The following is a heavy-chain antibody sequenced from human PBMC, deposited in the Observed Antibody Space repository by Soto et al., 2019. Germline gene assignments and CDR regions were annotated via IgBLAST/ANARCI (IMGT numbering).Heavy chain of an antibody. CDR1: GGTFSSYA. J-gene: IGHJ3*02. Sequence: ASVKVSCKASGGTFSSYAISWVRQAPGQGLEWMGRIIPILGIANYAQKFQGRVTITADKSTSTAYMELSSLRSEDTAVYSCASPKKSWDSSGYYLDAFDIWGQGTMVTVSS. CDR2: IIPILGIA. CDR3: ASPKKSWDSSGYYLDAFDI. D-gene: IGHD3-22*01. V-gene: IGHV1-69*04.